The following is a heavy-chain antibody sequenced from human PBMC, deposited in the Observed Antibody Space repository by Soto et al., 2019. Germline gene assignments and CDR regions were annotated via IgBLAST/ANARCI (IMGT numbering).Heavy chain of an antibody. CDR3: ARGEMYSSSSYLDY. D-gene: IGHD6-13*01. Sequence: ASETLSLTCTVSGGSVSSGSYYWSWIRQPPGKGLEWIGYIYYSGSTNYNPSLKSRVTISVDTSKNQFSLKLSSVTAADTAVYYCARGEMYSSSSYLDYWGQGTLVTVYS. J-gene: IGHJ4*02. CDR2: IYYSGST. CDR1: GGSVSSGSYY. V-gene: IGHV4-61*01.